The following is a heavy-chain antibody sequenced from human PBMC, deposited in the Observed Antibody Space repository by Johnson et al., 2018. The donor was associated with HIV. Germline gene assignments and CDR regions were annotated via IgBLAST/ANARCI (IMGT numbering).Heavy chain of an antibody. CDR1: GFTFSSYA. CDR2: ISYDGSNK. J-gene: IGHJ3*02. CDR3: AKDRSLEWLYDAFDI. D-gene: IGHD3-3*01. V-gene: IGHV3-30-3*01. Sequence: QVQLVESGGGLVQPGGSLRLSCAASGFTFSSYAMHWVRQAPGKGLEWVAVISYDGSNKYYADSVKGRFTISRDNSKNTLYLQMNSLRAEDTAVYYCAKDRSLEWLYDAFDIWGQGTMVTVSS.